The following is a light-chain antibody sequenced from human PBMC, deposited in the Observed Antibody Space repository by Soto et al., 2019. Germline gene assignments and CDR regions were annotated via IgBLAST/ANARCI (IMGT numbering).Light chain of an antibody. CDR1: QSISSW. V-gene: IGKV1-5*01. J-gene: IGKJ2*01. Sequence: DIPMTQSPSTLSASVGDRVTITCRASQSISSWLAWYQQKPGKAPKLLIYDASSLESGVPSRFSGSGSGTECTLTISILQPDDFATYYCQQYNSYHMYTFGQGTKLEIK. CDR2: DAS. CDR3: QQYNSYHMYT.